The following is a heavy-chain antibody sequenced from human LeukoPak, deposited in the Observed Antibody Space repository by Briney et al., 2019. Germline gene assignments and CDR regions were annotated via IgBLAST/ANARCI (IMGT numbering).Heavy chain of an antibody. J-gene: IGHJ4*02. CDR2: ISGSGGST. CDR1: GFTFSSYA. V-gene: IGHV3-23*01. D-gene: IGHD3-9*01. CDR3: ATFTEVYFDWAHFDN. Sequence: GGSLRLSCAASGFTFSSYAMSWVRQAPGKGLEWVSGISGSGGSTYYADSVKGRFTISRDNSKNTLYLQMNSLRAEDTAVYYCATFTEVYFDWAHFDNWGQGTLVTVSS.